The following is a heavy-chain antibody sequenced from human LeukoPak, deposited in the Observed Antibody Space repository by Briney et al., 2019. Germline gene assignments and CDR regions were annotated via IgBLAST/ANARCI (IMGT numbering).Heavy chain of an antibody. J-gene: IGHJ5*02. CDR3: ARQVKWFDH. CDR1: GFTFSSFG. V-gene: IGHV3-48*02. CDR2: ISISSSTT. Sequence: QAGGSLRLSCAASGFTFSSFGMDWVRQAPGKGLEWVSYISISSSTTYYADSVKGRFTISRDNAQNSLYLQMNSLRDEDTAVYYCARQVKWFDHWGQGTLVTVSS. D-gene: IGHD4-11*01.